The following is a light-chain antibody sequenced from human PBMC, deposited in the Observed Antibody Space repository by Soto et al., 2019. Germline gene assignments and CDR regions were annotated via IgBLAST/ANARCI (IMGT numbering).Light chain of an antibody. Sequence: EILLTQSPDTLSLSPVERATLSCMAAQSVGTRLAWYQHKTGQAPRLLISGASSRATGIPDRFTGSGSETSFTLTISRLEPEDFALYYCQHYQSGHPITFGQGTRLRL. CDR3: QHYQSGHPIT. J-gene: IGKJ5*01. CDR2: GAS. CDR1: QSVGTR. V-gene: IGKV3-20*01.